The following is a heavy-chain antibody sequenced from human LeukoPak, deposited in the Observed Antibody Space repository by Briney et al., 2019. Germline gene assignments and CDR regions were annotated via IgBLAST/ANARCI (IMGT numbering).Heavy chain of an antibody. J-gene: IGHJ4*02. Sequence: GGSLRLSCAASGFTFSSYWMSWVRQAPGKGLEWVANIKQDGSEKYYVDSVKGRFTISRDNAKNSLYLQMSSLRAEDTAVYYCARDRLHRQWLIKTAFDYWGQGTLVTVSS. CDR2: IKQDGSEK. D-gene: IGHD6-19*01. CDR1: GFTFSSYW. V-gene: IGHV3-7*01. CDR3: ARDRLHRQWLIKTAFDY.